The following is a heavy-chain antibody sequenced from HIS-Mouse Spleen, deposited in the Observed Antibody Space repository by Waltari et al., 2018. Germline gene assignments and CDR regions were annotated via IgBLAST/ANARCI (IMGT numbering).Heavy chain of an antibody. Sequence: QLQLQESGPGLVKPSETLSLTCTVSGGSISSSSYYWGWIRQPPGKGLEWIGSIYYRGIPYYNPSLKSRITISVDTSKIQFSLKLGSVTAADTAVYYCAREIPYSSSWYDWYFDLWGRGTLVTVSS. D-gene: IGHD6-13*01. CDR3: AREIPYSSSWYDWYFDL. CDR1: GGSISSSSYY. V-gene: IGHV4-39*07. J-gene: IGHJ2*01. CDR2: IYYRGIP.